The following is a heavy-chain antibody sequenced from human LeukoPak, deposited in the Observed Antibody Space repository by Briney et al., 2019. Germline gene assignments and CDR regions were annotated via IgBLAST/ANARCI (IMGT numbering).Heavy chain of an antibody. V-gene: IGHV4-31*03. CDR3: ARDGGNRSADFGX. D-gene: IGHD1-14*01. J-gene: IGHJ4*02. Sequence: SQTLSLTCTVSGGSISSGGYYWSWIRQHPGKGLEWIGYIYHSGNAYYNPALKSRITISVDTSKNQFSLKLSSVTAADTAVYYCARDGGNRSADFGXWGQGTLVTVSS. CDR1: GGSISSGGYY. CDR2: IYHSGNA.